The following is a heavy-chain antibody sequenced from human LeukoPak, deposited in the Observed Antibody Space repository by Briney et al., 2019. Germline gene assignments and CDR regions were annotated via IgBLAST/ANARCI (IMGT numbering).Heavy chain of an antibody. CDR2: IYHSGST. J-gene: IGHJ4*02. V-gene: IGHV4-30-2*01. D-gene: IGHD3-10*01. CDR3: AAMVRGVVDY. Sequence: SQTLSLTCAVPGGSISSGGYSWSWLRQPPGKGLEWIGYIYHSGSTYYNPSLKSRVTISVDRSKNQFSLKLSSVTAADTAVYYCAAMVRGVVDYWGQGTLVTVSS. CDR1: GGSISSGGYS.